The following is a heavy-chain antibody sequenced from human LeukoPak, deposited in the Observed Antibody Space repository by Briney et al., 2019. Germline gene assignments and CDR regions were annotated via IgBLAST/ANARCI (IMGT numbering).Heavy chain of an antibody. CDR1: GFTFSSYG. CDR2: IKQDGSEK. CDR3: ARDRTNIQLWSYYYMDV. Sequence: PGGSLRLSCAASGFTFSSYGMHWVRQAPGKGLEWVANIKQDGSEKYYVDSVKGRFTISRDNAKNSLYLQMNSLRAEDTAVYYCARDRTNIQLWSYYYMDVWGKGTTVTVSS. V-gene: IGHV3-7*01. J-gene: IGHJ6*03. D-gene: IGHD5-18*01.